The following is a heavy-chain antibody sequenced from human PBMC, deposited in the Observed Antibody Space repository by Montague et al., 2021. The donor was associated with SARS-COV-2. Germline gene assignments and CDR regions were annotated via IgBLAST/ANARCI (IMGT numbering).Heavy chain of an antibody. CDR3: ARQYIGYNRRFDY. CDR1: SSISGYY. D-gene: IGHD5-12*01. J-gene: IGHJ4*02. V-gene: IGHV4-4*07. Sequence: SETLSLTCTVSSSISGYYWTWIRQSAGKGLEWIGRISSSGGIDYNASLKSRVTTSLDTSKIQLSLKLSPVTAADTAVYYCARQYIGYNRRFDYWGQGALVTVSP. CDR2: ISSSGGI.